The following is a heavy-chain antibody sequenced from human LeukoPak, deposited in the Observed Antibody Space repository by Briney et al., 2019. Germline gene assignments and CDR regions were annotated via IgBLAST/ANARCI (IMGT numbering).Heavy chain of an antibody. J-gene: IGHJ1*01. Sequence: PGGSLRLSCAISGFTFSRSWMDWVRQAPGKGLEWVANIKEDGSETHYVDFAKGRFTISRDNAKNSLFLQVDNLRAEDTAIYYCSSSLNFWGQGTLVTVSP. V-gene: IGHV3-7*01. CDR1: GFTFSRSW. CDR3: SSSLNF. CDR2: IKEDGSET.